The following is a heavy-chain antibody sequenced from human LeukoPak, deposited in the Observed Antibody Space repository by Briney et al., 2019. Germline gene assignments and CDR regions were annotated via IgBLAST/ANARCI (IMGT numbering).Heavy chain of an antibody. D-gene: IGHD6-6*01. CDR2: ISYDGSKK. V-gene: IGHV3-30*14. Sequence: PGGSMRLSSAASGFSLSGYGMHWVRQAPGNGLEWVAVISYDGSKKYYADSVKGRFTISRDNPKNTQYLEMNSLKAEDTAVYYCARVRAAHYYDYWGQGTLVTVSS. J-gene: IGHJ4*02. CDR1: GFSLSGYG. CDR3: ARVRAAHYYDY.